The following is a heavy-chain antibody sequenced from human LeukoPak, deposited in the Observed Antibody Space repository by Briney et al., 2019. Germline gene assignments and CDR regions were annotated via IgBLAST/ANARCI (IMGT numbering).Heavy chain of an antibody. CDR2: IWPASHT. V-gene: IGHV3-13*01. Sequence: GRSLRLSCAASGFTFSSFDMHWVRQPAGQGGEGVSTIWPASHTYYPRSVERRFTLSRDNAKNSLYLQMNSLTAGDTAVYYCARGPPRGKYYYMDVWGKGTTVTVSS. J-gene: IGHJ6*03. CDR1: GFTFSSFD. CDR3: ARGPPRGKYYYMDV. D-gene: IGHD1-1*01.